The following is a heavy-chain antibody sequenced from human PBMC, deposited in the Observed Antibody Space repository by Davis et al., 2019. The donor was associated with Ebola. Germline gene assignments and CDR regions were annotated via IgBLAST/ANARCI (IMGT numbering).Heavy chain of an antibody. J-gene: IGHJ4*02. CDR1: GGSITGNY. D-gene: IGHD3-22*01. CDR2: IYYSGST. CDR3: SRYYYDTISSYSHIPYYFDY. Sequence: MPSETLSLTCTVSGGSITGNYWSWIRQPPGMGLEWLGNIYYSGSTKYNPSLKSRVTMSVDTSKNQFSLKLSSVTAADTAVYYCSRYYYDTISSYSHIPYYFDYWGLGTLVTVSS. V-gene: IGHV4-59*01.